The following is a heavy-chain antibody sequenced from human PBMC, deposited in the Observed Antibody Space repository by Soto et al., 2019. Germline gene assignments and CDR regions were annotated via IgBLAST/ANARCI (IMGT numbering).Heavy chain of an antibody. Sequence: QPGGSLRLSCKASGFTFSTYSMTWVRQAPGKGLEWVAAIAEDGTVKYYVDSVKGRFTISRDNAKTSLFLQMNSLRVEDTALYYCARGRRDYWGQGTLVTVSS. V-gene: IGHV3-7*03. CDR1: GFTFSTYS. CDR3: ARGRRDY. CDR2: IAEDGTVK. J-gene: IGHJ4*02.